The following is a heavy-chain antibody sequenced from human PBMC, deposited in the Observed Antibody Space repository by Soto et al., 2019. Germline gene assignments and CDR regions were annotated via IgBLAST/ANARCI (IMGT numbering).Heavy chain of an antibody. CDR2: IRSKANNYAT. V-gene: IGHV3-73*02. CDR3: TNPQVYYGMDV. Sequence: EVQLVESGGGLVQPGGSLKLSCAASGFTFSGSAVHWVRQASGKGLEWVGCIRSKANNYATAYAASVQGRFTIFRDDLKNTAYLQMNSLKTEDTAVYYCTNPQVYYGMDVWGQGTTVTVSS. J-gene: IGHJ6*02. CDR1: GFTFSGSA.